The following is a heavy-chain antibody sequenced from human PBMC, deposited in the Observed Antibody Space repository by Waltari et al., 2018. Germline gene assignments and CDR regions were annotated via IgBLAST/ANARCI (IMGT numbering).Heavy chain of an antibody. J-gene: IGHJ4*02. CDR3: ARERYSSSWSGWGPFDY. CDR1: GGSISSYY. CDR2: IYTSGST. V-gene: IGHV4-4*07. D-gene: IGHD6-13*01. Sequence: QVQLQESGPGLVKPSETLSLTCTVSGGSISSYYWSWIRQPAGKGLEWIGRIYTSGSTNYNPSLKSRVTRSVDTSKNQFSLKLSSVTAADTAVYYCARERYSSSWSGWGPFDYWGQGTLVTVSS.